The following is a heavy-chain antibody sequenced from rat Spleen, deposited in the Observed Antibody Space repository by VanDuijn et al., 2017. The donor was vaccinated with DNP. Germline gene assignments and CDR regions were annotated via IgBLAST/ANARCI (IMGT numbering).Heavy chain of an antibody. V-gene: IGHV5S13*01. CDR3: AKGMMVTHHGVDYAMDA. Sequence: EVQLVESGGGLVQPGRSLKLSCAASGFTFNDYGMAWVRQAPTKGLEWVASINTDGGSTHYPDSVKGRFTISRDNAENTVYLQMNSLRSEDTATYYCAKGMMVTHHGVDYAMDAWGQGTSVTVSS. CDR2: INTDGGST. CDR1: GFTFNDYG. J-gene: IGHJ4*01. D-gene: IGHD1-12*03.